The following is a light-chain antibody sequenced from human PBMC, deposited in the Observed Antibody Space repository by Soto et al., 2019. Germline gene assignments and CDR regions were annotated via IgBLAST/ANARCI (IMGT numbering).Light chain of an antibody. V-gene: IGKV3-15*01. J-gene: IGKJ1*01. Sequence: EIVMTQSPATLSMYPGERATLSCRASQSVGTNVAWFQQKPGQPPRLLMYGASTWASGIPVRFSGSGSGTDFTLTISSLQSEDFEIYYCQQYNTWTWTFGQGTKVEVK. CDR3: QQYNTWTWT. CDR2: GAS. CDR1: QSVGTN.